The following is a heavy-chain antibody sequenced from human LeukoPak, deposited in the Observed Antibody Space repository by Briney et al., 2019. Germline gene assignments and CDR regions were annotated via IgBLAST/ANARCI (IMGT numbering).Heavy chain of an antibody. V-gene: IGHV4-4*07. D-gene: IGHD6-19*01. CDR2: IHTSGST. Sequence: SETLSLTRSVSGGSISTYYGSWIRQPAGKGLEWIAQIHTSGSTNFNPSLKSRVSISMDTPNNQFSLMISSVTAADTAIYYCAGRGVSTGWTFDYWGHGTLVTVSS. J-gene: IGHJ4*01. CDR1: GGSISTYY. CDR3: AGRGVSTGWTFDY.